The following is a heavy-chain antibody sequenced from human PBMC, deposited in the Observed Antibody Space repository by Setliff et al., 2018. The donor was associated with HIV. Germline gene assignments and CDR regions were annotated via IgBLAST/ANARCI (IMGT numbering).Heavy chain of an antibody. CDR1: GDSISSGSYF. V-gene: IGHV4-39*02. Sequence: SETLSLTCSVSGDSISSGSYFWGWIRQTPGRGLEWIGNTYYTGFAYYNPSLKSRVTISLDTSKTHFFLNLTSVTDADTAVYFCTREGRGDPAMATTRIDYWGQGKLVTVSS. D-gene: IGHD1-1*01. CDR3: TREGRGDPAMATTRIDY. CDR2: TYYTGFA. J-gene: IGHJ4*02.